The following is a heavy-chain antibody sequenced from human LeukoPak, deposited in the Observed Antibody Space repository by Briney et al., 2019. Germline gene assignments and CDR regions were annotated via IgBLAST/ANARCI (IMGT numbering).Heavy chain of an antibody. J-gene: IGHJ3*02. CDR3: ARGRSITILRGVAISDGFDI. Sequence: GGSLRLSCAASGFTFSTHGMNWGRQAPGKGLEWVSFIDTTTSYKYYADSVKGRFTISRDNAKNSLYLQMNSLRADDTAFYYCARGRSITILRGVAISDGFDIWGQGTMVTVSS. D-gene: IGHD3-10*01. V-gene: IGHV3-21*01. CDR1: GFTFSTHG. CDR2: IDTTTSYK.